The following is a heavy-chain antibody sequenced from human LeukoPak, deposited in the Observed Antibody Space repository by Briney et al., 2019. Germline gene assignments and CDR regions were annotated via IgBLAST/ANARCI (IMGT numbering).Heavy chain of an antibody. V-gene: IGHV4-38-2*02. CDR3: VRDPITGTRYDS. J-gene: IGHJ4*02. CDR1: GFSISSGYY. CDR2: LYHSGST. Sequence: SETLSLTCSVTGFSISSGYYWGWIRQPPGKRLEWIGSLYHSGSTYYNPSLKSRVTISVDTSKNQFSLKMRSVTAEDTAIYYCVRDPITGTRYDSWGQGTLVTVSS. D-gene: IGHD1-20*01.